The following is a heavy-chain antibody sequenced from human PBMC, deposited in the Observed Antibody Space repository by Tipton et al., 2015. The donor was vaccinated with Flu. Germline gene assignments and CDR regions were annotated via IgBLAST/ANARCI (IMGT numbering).Heavy chain of an antibody. CDR1: GGSITNYH. Sequence: TLSLTCTVSGGSITNYHWGWIRQPPGKGLEWIGGINYSGSTYYNPSLKSRVTISIDTSRNQFSLKVNSVTAAHTAVYYCAREVDSISSLPFDFWGQGTLVAVSS. CDR2: INYSGST. V-gene: IGHV4-39*02. CDR3: AREVDSISSLPFDF. J-gene: IGHJ4*02. D-gene: IGHD6-6*01.